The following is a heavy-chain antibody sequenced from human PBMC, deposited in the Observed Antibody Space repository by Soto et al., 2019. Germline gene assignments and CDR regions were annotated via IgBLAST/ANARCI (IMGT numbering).Heavy chain of an antibody. J-gene: IGHJ3*02. Sequence: SETLSLTCAVSSGSISSSNWWSWVRQPPGKGLEWIGEIYHSGSTNYNPSLKSRVTISVDKSKNQFSLKLSSVTAADTAVYYCAREFSSGWDGRLVAFDIWGQGQMVTVSS. D-gene: IGHD6-19*01. CDR3: AREFSSGWDGRLVAFDI. V-gene: IGHV4-4*02. CDR1: SGSISSSNW. CDR2: IYHSGST.